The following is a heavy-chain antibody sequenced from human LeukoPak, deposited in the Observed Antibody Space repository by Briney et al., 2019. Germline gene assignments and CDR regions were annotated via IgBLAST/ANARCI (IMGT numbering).Heavy chain of an antibody. CDR2: ISSSGSTI. D-gene: IGHD3-9*01. CDR3: AKAYDILTGHEDLDY. CDR1: GFTFSSYE. Sequence: GSLRLSCAASGFTFSSYEMNWVRQAPGKGLEWVSYISSSGSTIYYADSVKGRFTISRDNAKNSLYLQMNSLRAEDTAVYYCAKAYDILTGHEDLDYWGQGTLVTVSS. J-gene: IGHJ4*02. V-gene: IGHV3-48*03.